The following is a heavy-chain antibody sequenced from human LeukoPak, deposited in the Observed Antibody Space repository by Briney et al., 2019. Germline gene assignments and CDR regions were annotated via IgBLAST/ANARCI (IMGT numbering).Heavy chain of an antibody. CDR2: INNKGTET. D-gene: IGHD3/OR15-3a*01. Sequence: PGGSLRLSCAASGFTVSSFWMHWVRQAPGKGLVWVSRINNKGTETVYADSVKGRFTISRDNAKNTVYLQMNNLRAEDTAIYYCVRGSFGPDIWGQGTMVTVSS. CDR3: VRGSFGPDI. J-gene: IGHJ3*02. V-gene: IGHV3-74*01. CDR1: GFTVSSFW.